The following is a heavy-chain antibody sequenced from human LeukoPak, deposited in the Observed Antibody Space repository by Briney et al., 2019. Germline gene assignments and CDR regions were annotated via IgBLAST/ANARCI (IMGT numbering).Heavy chain of an antibody. J-gene: IGHJ5*02. Sequence: SETLSLTCTVSGASISSYYWTWIRQPAGKGPEWIGRIHTSGSTNYNPSLKSRVNMSVDTSKNQFSLKLNSVTAADTAVYYCARVTDPRYNWFDPWGQGTLVTASS. CDR1: GASISSYY. CDR2: IHTSGST. V-gene: IGHV4-4*07. CDR3: ARVTDPRYNWFDP. D-gene: IGHD2-21*02.